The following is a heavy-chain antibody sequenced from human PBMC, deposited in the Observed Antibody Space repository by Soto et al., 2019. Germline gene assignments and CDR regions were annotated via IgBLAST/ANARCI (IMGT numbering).Heavy chain of an antibody. V-gene: IGHV3-72*01. J-gene: IGHJ2*01. Sequence: EVQLVESGGGLVQPGGSLRLSCAASGFTFSDHYMDWVRQAPGKGLEWVGRTRNKANSYTTEYAASVKGRFTISRDDSKNSLYLQMNSLKNEDTAVYYCARVGRYCSGGSCHSDWYFDLWGRGILVTVSS. D-gene: IGHD2-15*01. CDR1: GFTFSDHY. CDR2: TRNKANSYTT. CDR3: ARVGRYCSGGSCHSDWYFDL.